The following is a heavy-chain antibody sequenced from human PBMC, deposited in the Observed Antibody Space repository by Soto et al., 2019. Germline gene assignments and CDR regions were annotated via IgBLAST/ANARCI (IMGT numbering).Heavy chain of an antibody. CDR2: INHSGST. CDR3: ARGRYYYGSGSRTDAFDI. Sequence: QVQLQQWGAGLLKPSETLSLTCAVYGGSFSGYYWSWIRQPPGKGLEWIGEINHSGSTNYNPSLKRRVTLSVDTSKNQFSLKLSSGTAADTAVYYCARGRYYYGSGSRTDAFDIWGQGTMVTVSS. CDR1: GGSFSGYY. V-gene: IGHV4-34*01. D-gene: IGHD3-10*01. J-gene: IGHJ3*02.